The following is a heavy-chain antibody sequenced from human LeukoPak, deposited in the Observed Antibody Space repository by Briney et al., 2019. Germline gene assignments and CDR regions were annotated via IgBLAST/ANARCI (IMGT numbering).Heavy chain of an antibody. CDR2: IKVVGREK. CDR1: GFRFSDYW. Sequence: RGSLRLSCEASGFRFSDYWMTWVRQAPGKGLEWVANIKVVGREKYYVDSVKGRFTLSKDNAKNSVYLQMNNLAAEDTAVYYCARGWGEKGYCRGGTCNIPQCDHWGQGILDSVSS. CDR3: ARGWGEKGYCRGGTCNIPQCDH. V-gene: IGHV3-7*01. J-gene: IGHJ4*02. D-gene: IGHD2-15*01.